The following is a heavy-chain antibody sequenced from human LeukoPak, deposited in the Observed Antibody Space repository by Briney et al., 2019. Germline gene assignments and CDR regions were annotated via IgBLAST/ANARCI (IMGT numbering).Heavy chain of an antibody. CDR2: INEDGSNK. J-gene: IGHJ2*01. V-gene: IGHV3-7*03. CDR1: GFSFSNHY. CDR3: AKLYGDYGRGWYFDL. Sequence: GGSLRLSCTASGFSFSNHYMRWIRQAPGKGLEWVANINEDGSNKWHLGSVKGRFTVSRDNARNSLYLQMNSLRAEDTAVYYCAKLYGDYGRGWYFDLWGRGTLVTVSS. D-gene: IGHD4-17*01.